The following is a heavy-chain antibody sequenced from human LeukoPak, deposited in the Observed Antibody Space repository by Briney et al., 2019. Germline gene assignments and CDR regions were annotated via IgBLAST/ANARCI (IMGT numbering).Heavy chain of an antibody. CDR3: ARRQVARGGVQDIDY. J-gene: IGHJ4*02. CDR1: GGSFSGYY. D-gene: IGHD1-1*01. V-gene: IGHV4-34*01. CDR2: INHSGST. Sequence: SETLSLTCGVYGGSFSGYYWSWIRQPPGKGLEWIGEINHSGSTNYNPSLKSRVTISVDTSKNQFSLKLSFVTAADTAVYYCARRQVARGGVQDIDYWGQGTLVTVSS.